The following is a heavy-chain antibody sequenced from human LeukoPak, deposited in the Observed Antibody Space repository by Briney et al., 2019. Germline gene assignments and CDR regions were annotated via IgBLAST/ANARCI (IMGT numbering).Heavy chain of an antibody. CDR3: ARTNKQWLVLGY. Sequence: GASVKVSCTASGYTFTSYDINWVRQATGQGLEWMGWMNPNSGNTGYAQKFQGRGTMTRNTSISTAYMELSSLRSEDTAVYYCARTNKQWLVLGYWGQGTLVTVSS. J-gene: IGHJ4*02. CDR1: GYTFTSYD. D-gene: IGHD6-19*01. V-gene: IGHV1-8*01. CDR2: MNPNSGNT.